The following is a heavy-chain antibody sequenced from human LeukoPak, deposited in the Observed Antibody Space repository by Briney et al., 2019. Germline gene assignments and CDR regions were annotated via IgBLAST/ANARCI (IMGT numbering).Heavy chain of an antibody. D-gene: IGHD7-27*01. V-gene: IGHV3-7*01. J-gene: IGHJ4*02. CDR1: GFTFSSYW. CDR2: IKQDGSEK. Sequence: GGSLRLSCAASGFTFSSYWMSWVRQAPGKGLEWVANIKQDGSEKYYVDSVKGRFTISRDNAKNSLYLQMNSLRAEDTAVYYCARATFTNWGSYELDYWGQGTLVTVSS. CDR3: ARATFTNWGSYELDY.